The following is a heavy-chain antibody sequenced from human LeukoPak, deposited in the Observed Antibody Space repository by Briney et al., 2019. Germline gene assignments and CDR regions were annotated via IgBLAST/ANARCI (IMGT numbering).Heavy chain of an antibody. Sequence: GGSLRLSCAASGFTFSSFGIHWVRQAPGKGLEWVAFIRYDGSNKYYADSVKGRFTISRDNSKNTLYLQMNSLRAEDTAVYYCAVIAAAGIDNYFDYWGQGALVTVSS. CDR2: IRYDGSNK. D-gene: IGHD6-13*01. CDR3: AVIAAAGIDNYFDY. CDR1: GFTFSSFG. J-gene: IGHJ4*02. V-gene: IGHV3-30*02.